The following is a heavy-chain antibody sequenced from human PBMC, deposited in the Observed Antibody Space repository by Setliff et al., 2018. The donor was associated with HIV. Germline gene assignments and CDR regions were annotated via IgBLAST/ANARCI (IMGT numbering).Heavy chain of an antibody. V-gene: IGHV5-51*01. CDR2: VYPGDSSP. D-gene: IGHD5-12*01. CDR3: ARHRVGYSGYSTASYFDY. CDR1: GYIFTNYW. J-gene: IGHJ4*02. Sequence: GESLKISCKASGYIFTNYWIGWVRQMPGKGLEWMGIVYPGDSSPKYSPSFQGQVTISADKSVSTAYLQWSSLKASDTAMYYCARHRVGYSGYSTASYFDYWGQGSLVTVSS.